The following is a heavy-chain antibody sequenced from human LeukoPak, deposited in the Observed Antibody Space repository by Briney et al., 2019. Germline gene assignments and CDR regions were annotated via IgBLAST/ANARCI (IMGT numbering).Heavy chain of an antibody. J-gene: IGHJ4*02. D-gene: IGHD6-13*01. CDR1: GFTFSGSG. V-gene: IGHV3-30*02. CDR2: IRYDGTDK. CDR3: ARAAAGNRGWDWHYFDY. Sequence: GGSLRLSCAASGFTFSGSGMHWVRQGPGKVLEWVAFIRYDGTDKYYADSVKGRFTISRDNAKNSLFLQMNNLRAEDTAVYYCARAAAGNRGWDWHYFDYWGQGTLVSVSS.